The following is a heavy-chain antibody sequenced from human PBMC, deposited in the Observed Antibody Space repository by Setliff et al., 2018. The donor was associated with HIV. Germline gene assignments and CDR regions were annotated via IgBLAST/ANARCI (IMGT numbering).Heavy chain of an antibody. CDR3: TTDHDGSGRYYVTQVS. V-gene: IGHV3-15*01. D-gene: IGHD3-22*01. J-gene: IGHJ1*01. Sequence: GGSLRLSCAASGFTFNSAWMTWVRQAPGKGLEWVGHIKHQDVGGTAEYAAPVKGRFTISRDDSKDTVYLQMNSLKTEDTAVYFCTTDHDGSGRYYVTQVSWGQGTLVTVSS. CDR1: GFTFNSAW. CDR2: IKHQDVGGTA.